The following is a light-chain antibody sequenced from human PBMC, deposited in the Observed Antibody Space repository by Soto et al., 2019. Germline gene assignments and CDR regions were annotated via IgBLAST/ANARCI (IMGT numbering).Light chain of an antibody. V-gene: IGLV1-44*01. J-gene: IGLJ2*01. CDR1: SSNIGSNT. CDR2: SDN. Sequence: QSVLTQPPSASGTPGQRVTISCSGSSSNIGSNTVNWYQQLPGTAPKFLIFSDNQRPSGVPDRFSGSKSGTSASLAISGLQSEDEADYYCASWDDSLDGHVLFGGGTKLTVL. CDR3: ASWDDSLDGHVL.